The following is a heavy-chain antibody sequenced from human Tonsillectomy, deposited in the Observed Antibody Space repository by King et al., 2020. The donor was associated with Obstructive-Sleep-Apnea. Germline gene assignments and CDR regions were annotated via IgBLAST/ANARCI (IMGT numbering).Heavy chain of an antibody. CDR3: AKDHSGGDPWYFDL. J-gene: IGHJ2*01. D-gene: IGHD4-17*01. CDR2: ISHDGSNK. Sequence: QLVQSGGGVVQPGRSLRLSCAASGFIFNNYGMHWVRQAPGKGLEWVALISHDGSNKYYADSVKGRFTISRDNSKNTLYLQMNSLRAEETAVYYCAKDHSGGDPWYFDLWGRGTLVTVSS. CDR1: GFIFNNYG. V-gene: IGHV3-30*18.